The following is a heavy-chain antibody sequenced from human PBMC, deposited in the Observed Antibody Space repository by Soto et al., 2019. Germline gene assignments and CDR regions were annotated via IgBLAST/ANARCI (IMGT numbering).Heavy chain of an antibody. CDR3: AGEGDVPDYYYGMDV. Sequence: QVQLVQSGGEVKKPGASVKVSCKASGYTFTSYGISWVRQAPGQGLEWMGWISGYNGKTNYAQKVQDRVTMTTDTSTSTVYMELRSLRSDDTAVYYCAGEGDVPDYYYGMDVWGQGTTVTVSS. CDR2: ISGYNGKT. V-gene: IGHV1-18*01. J-gene: IGHJ6*02. D-gene: IGHD2-21*02. CDR1: GYTFTSYG.